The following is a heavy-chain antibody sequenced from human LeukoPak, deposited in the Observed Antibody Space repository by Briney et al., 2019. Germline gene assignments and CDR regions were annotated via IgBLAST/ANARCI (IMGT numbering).Heavy chain of an antibody. CDR1: GFTFSDYY. D-gene: IGHD1-26*01. Sequence: GGSLRLSCAASGFTFSDYYMSWIRQAPGKGLEWVSYISSSGSTIYYADSVKGRFTISRDNAKNSLYLQMNSLRAEDTAVYYCAGWLEQWELLSPADYWGQGTLVTVSS. V-gene: IGHV3-11*01. J-gene: IGHJ4*02. CDR2: ISSSGSTI. CDR3: AGWLEQWELLSPADY.